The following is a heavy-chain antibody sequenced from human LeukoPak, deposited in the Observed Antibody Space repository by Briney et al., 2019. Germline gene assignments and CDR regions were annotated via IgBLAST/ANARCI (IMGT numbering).Heavy chain of an antibody. D-gene: IGHD3-9*01. V-gene: IGHV3-23*01. CDR1: GFTFSSYG. Sequence: RSGGSLRLSCAASGFTFSSYGMSWVRQSPGKGLEWVSGISGGSGTTYYAYYADSVKGRFTISRDNSKNTLYLQMNSLRAEDTAVYYCAKFDGALTGYFGYWGQGTLVTVSS. CDR2: ISGGSGTTYYA. CDR3: AKFDGALTGYFGY. J-gene: IGHJ4*02.